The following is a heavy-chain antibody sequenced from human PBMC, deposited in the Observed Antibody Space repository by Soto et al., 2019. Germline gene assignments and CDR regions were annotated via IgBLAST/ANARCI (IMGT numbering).Heavy chain of an antibody. CDR1: GLTFSSYA. CDR2: ISASEGST. V-gene: IGHV3-23*01. CDR3: ARGRYLLPY. J-gene: IGHJ4*02. D-gene: IGHD3-9*01. Sequence: PGGSLRLSCAASGLTFSSYAMSWVRQAPGKGLEWVSGISASEGSTNYADSVKGRFTISRDNAKNSLYLQMNSLRAEDTAVYYCARGRYLLPYWGQGTLVTVSS.